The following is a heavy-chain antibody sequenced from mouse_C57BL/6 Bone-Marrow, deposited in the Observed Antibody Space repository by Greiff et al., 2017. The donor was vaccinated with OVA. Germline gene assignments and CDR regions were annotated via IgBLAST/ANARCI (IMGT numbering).Heavy chain of an antibody. D-gene: IGHD2-4*01. J-gene: IGHJ3*01. Sequence: QVLLQQPGAELVKPGASVKLSCKASGYTFTSYWMHWVKQSPGQGLEWIGLIHPNSGSTTYNEKFKSKATLTVDKSSSTAYMQLSSLTSEDSAVYDCAGYDYDWFAYWGQGTLVTVSA. V-gene: IGHV1-64*01. CDR1: GYTFTSYW. CDR2: IHPNSGST. CDR3: AGYDYDWFAY.